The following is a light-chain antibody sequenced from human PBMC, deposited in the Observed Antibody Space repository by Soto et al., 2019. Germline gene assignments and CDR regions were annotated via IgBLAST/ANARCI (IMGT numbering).Light chain of an antibody. CDR1: QSVRSGY. CDR2: GAS. Sequence: EIVLTQSPGTLSLSPGERATLSCTASQSVRSGYVAWYQQKPGQAPRLLIYGASFRASGISDRFSGSGSGTGFTLRISRMEPEDVAVYDCQQYAGSTRTFGQGTKVDIK. CDR3: QQYAGSTRT. J-gene: IGKJ1*01. V-gene: IGKV3-20*01.